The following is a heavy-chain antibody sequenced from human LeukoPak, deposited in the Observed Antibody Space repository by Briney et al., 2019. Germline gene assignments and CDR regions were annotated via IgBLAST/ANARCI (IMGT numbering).Heavy chain of an antibody. J-gene: IGHJ4*02. CDR3: AKGDPDFWSGLYYFDY. Sequence: GASLRLSCAASGFTFSSYAMSWVRQAPGKGLEWVSAISGGGGSTYYADSVKGRFTISRDNSKNTLYLQMNSLRAEGTAVYYCAKGDPDFWSGLYYFDYWGQGTLVTVSS. CDR2: ISGGGGST. V-gene: IGHV3-23*01. D-gene: IGHD3-3*01. CDR1: GFTFSSYA.